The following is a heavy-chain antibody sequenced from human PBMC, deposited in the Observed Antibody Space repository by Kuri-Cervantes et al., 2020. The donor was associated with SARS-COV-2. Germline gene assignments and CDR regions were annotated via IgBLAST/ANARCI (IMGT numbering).Heavy chain of an antibody. V-gene: IGHV5-10-1*01. CDR1: GYSFSTNW. D-gene: IGHD3-3*01. J-gene: IGHJ4*02. CDR2: IDPSDSYT. CDR3: ASTVAFWSGYYDY. Sequence: KVSCKGSGYSFSTNWIAWVRQMPGKGLEWMGRIDPSDSYTNYSPSFQGHVTISADKSISTAYLQWSSLKASDTAMYDCASTVAFWSGYYDYWGQGTLVTVSS.